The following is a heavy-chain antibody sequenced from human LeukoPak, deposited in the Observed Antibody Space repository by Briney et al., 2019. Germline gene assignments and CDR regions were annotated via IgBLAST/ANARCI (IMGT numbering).Heavy chain of an antibody. CDR3: ARDVSRHYYDSSGHYPDY. Sequence: PGGSLRLSCAASGFTFNSYAMTWVRQAPGKGLEWVSAISGGGVNTYYADSVKGRFTISRDNSKNMLYLQMNSLRAEDTAVYYCARDVSRHYYDSSGHYPDYWGQGTLVTVSS. CDR1: GFTFNSYA. D-gene: IGHD3-22*01. J-gene: IGHJ4*02. CDR2: ISGGGVNT. V-gene: IGHV3-23*01.